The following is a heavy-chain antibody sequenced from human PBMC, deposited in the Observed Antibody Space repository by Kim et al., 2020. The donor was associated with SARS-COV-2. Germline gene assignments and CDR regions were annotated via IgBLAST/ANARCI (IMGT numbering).Heavy chain of an antibody. CDR3: ARRGGTTYFVFDY. D-gene: IGHD1-1*01. V-gene: IGHV3-30*07. J-gene: IGHJ4*02. Sequence: AEAVKGRSTISRDNSKSTVYLQIDSRRVEDTAVYYCARRGGTTYFVFDYWGQGTLVTVSS.